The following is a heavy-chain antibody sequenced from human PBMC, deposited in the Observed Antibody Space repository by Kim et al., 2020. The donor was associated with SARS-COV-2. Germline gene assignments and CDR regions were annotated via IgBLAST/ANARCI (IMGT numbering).Heavy chain of an antibody. CDR1: GGSISSYY. D-gene: IGHD3-22*01. CDR3: ARDLRYYDSSGYYDY. V-gene: IGHV4-59*13. J-gene: IGHJ4*02. CDR2: IYYSGST. Sequence: SETLSLTCTVSGGSISSYYWSWIRQPPGKGLEWIGYIYYSGSTNYNPSLKSRVTISVDTSKNQFSLKLSSVTAADTAVYYCARDLRYYDSSGYYDYWGQGTLVTVSS.